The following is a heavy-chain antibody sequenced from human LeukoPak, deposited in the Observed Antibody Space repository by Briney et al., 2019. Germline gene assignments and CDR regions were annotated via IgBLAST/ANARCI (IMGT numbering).Heavy chain of an antibody. V-gene: IGHV4-4*07. Sequence: SETLSLTCSVSGGSISSYYWSWIRQPAGKGLEWIGHVYISGSTKSNPSLKSRVTVSVDKSKNQFSLKLSSVTAADTAVYYRARSYYNPDSDYYYYMDVWGKGTTVTVSS. CDR2: VYISGST. J-gene: IGHJ6*03. CDR1: GGSISSYY. D-gene: IGHD2-21*01. CDR3: ARSYYNPDSDYYYYMDV.